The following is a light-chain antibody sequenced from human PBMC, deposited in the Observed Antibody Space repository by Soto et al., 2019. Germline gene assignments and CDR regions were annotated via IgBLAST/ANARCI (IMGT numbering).Light chain of an antibody. Sequence: DIQMTQSQSSLSASVVDRVSFTFRAGQNVGSCVNWYQQKPGKAPRLLVYATSNLQSGVPPRISGSGSGTEFTLTISSLQPEDFATYCCQQSYSAKYTFGQGTKLESK. J-gene: IGKJ2*01. CDR2: ATS. CDR3: QQSYSAKYT. V-gene: IGKV1-39*01. CDR1: QNVGSC.